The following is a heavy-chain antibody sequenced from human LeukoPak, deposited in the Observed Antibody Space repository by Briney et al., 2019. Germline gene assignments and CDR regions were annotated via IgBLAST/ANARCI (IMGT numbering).Heavy chain of an antibody. CDR1: GYTLTELS. Sequence: ASVKVSCKVSGYTLTELSMHWVRQAPGKGLYWMGGFDPEDVETIYAQKFHGRVTMTEDTSTDTAYIELSSLRYEDTAVYYCALLTPITYYYDSSGYYPSYFDYWGQGTLVTVSS. V-gene: IGHV1-24*01. D-gene: IGHD3-22*01. J-gene: IGHJ4*02. CDR3: ALLTPITYYYDSSGYYPSYFDY. CDR2: FDPEDVET.